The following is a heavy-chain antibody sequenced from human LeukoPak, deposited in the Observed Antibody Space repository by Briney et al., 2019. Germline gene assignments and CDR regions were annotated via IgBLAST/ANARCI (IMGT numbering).Heavy chain of an antibody. J-gene: IGHJ4*02. CDR1: GFTFSSYW. CDR3: ARSAGGNYFDY. CDR2: ISSGTNYI. D-gene: IGHD2-8*02. V-gene: IGHV3-21*01. Sequence: PGGSLRLSCAASGFTFSSYWMSWVRQAPGKGLEWVSSISSGTNYIFEADSVKGRFTVTKDTALNSLSLQMNSLRADDTAVYYCARSAGGNYFDYWDQGTLVTVSS.